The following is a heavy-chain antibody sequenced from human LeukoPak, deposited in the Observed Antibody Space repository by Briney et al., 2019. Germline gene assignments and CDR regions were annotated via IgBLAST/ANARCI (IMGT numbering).Heavy chain of an antibody. V-gene: IGHV3-21*01. CDR2: ISSSSSYI. J-gene: IGHJ5*02. CDR3: ARDFLDENWFDP. CDR1: GFTFSSYS. Sequence: GGSLRLSCAASGFTFSSYSMDWVRQAPGKGLEWVSSISSSSSYIYYADSVKGRFTISRDNAKNSLYLQMNSLRAEDTAVYYCARDFLDENWFDPWGQGTLVTVSS.